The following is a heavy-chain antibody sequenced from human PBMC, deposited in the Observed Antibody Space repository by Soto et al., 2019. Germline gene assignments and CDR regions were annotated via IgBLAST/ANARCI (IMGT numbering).Heavy chain of an antibody. CDR2: TYYRSRWYN. V-gene: IGHV6-1*01. D-gene: IGHD1-7*01. CDR3: AGTTSYQRYYMDV. CDR1: GDSVSSNSAA. J-gene: IGHJ6*03. Sequence: QVQLQEAGPGLVKPSQTLSLTCAISGDSVSSNSAAWNWIRQSPSRGLEWLGRTYYRSRWYNDYAVPVRSRITVNADTSKNQFSLQLTSVTPEDTAVYYCAGTTSYQRYYMDVWAKGTTVTVSS.